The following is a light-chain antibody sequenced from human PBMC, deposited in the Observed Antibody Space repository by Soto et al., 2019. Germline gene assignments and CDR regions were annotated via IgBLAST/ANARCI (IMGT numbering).Light chain of an antibody. Sequence: QSALPQPASVSGSRGQSITISCTGTSSDVGSYNLVSWYQQHPGKAPKLIIYEGSKRPSGVTNRLSASKSGNTASQTISGRQAEEEADEYCCSDADSSTADVVFGGGTKLTVL. CDR2: EGS. J-gene: IGLJ2*01. V-gene: IGLV2-23*01. CDR1: SSDVGSYNL. CDR3: CSDADSSTADVV.